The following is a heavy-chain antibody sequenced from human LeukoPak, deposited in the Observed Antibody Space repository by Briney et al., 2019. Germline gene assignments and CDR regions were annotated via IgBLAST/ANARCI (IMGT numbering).Heavy chain of an antibody. Sequence: GGSLRLSCAASGFTFSSYGMHWVRQAPGKGLEWVAFIRYDGSNKYYADSVKGRFTISRDNSKNTLYLQMGSLRAEDMAVYYCARRFAAQLAFVDVWGKGTTVTTSS. CDR1: GFTFSSYG. D-gene: IGHD3-3*02. CDR2: IRYDGSNK. J-gene: IGHJ6*04. V-gene: IGHV3-30*02. CDR3: ARRFAAQLAFVDV.